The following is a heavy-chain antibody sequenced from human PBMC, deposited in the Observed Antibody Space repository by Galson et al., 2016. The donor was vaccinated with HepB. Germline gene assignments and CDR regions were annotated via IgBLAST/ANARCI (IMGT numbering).Heavy chain of an antibody. Sequence: SLRLSCAASGFTFRSYAMTWVRQAPGKGLDWVSGISGSAGQTSYADSVKGRFTISRDNSKNTLYLQMNSLRAEDTAIYYCAREAIVDVGARAQDYWGQGTLVTVSS. CDR1: GFTFRSYA. CDR3: AREAIVDVGARAQDY. D-gene: IGHD3-22*01. CDR2: ISGSAGQT. V-gene: IGHV3-23*01. J-gene: IGHJ4*02.